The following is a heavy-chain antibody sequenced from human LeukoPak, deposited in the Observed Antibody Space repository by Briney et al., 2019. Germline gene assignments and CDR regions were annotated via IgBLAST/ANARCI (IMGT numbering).Heavy chain of an antibody. CDR1: GYTFTSYG. J-gene: IGHJ5*02. CDR3: ARDWGYYYDSSGTEDWFDP. V-gene: IGHV1-18*01. CDR2: ISAYNGNT. D-gene: IGHD3-22*01. Sequence: ASVKVSCKASGYTFTSYGTSWVRQAPGQGLEWMGWISAYNGNTNYAQKLQGRVTMTTDTSTSTAYMELRSLRSDDTAVYYCARDWGYYYDSSGTEDWFDPWGQGTLVTVSS.